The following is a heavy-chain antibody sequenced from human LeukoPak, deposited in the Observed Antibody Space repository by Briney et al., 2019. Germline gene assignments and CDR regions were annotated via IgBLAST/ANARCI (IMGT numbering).Heavy chain of an antibody. Sequence: SVKVSCKASGGTFSSYAISWVRQAPGQGLEWMGRIIPILGIANYAQKFQGRVTITADKSTSTAYMELSSLRSEDTAVYYCARDLDYGGLFDPWGQGTLVTVSS. CDR1: GGTFSSYA. CDR3: ARDLDYGGLFDP. J-gene: IGHJ5*02. V-gene: IGHV1-69*04. D-gene: IGHD4-23*01. CDR2: IIPILGIA.